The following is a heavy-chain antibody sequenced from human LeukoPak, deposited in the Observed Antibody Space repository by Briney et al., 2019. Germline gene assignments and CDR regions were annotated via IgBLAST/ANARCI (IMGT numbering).Heavy chain of an antibody. CDR2: ISSTGNSI. V-gene: IGHV3-11*01. CDR1: GFTFSDYY. Sequence: GGSLRLSCAASGFTFSDYYMSWIRQAPGQGLEWVSYISSTGNSIFYADSVKGRFTISRDNAKNSLSLQLNSLRAEDTAVYYCAKGGLRYGYWFDHWGQGTLVTVSS. J-gene: IGHJ5*02. CDR3: AKGGLRYGYWFDH. D-gene: IGHD3-9*01.